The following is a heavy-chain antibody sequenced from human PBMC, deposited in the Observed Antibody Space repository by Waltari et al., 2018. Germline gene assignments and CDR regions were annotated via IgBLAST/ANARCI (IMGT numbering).Heavy chain of an antibody. Sequence: EVQLVESGGGLVEPGGSLRLSCAASGFTFSRYWLRWVRQAPGKGLEWVANMKQDGSEKYYVDSVKGRFTISRDNAKNSLYLQMNSLRAEDTAVYYCARDDRSVTLFDYWGQGTLVTVSS. V-gene: IGHV3-7*01. CDR1: GFTFSRYW. CDR2: MKQDGSEK. CDR3: ARDDRSVTLFDY. J-gene: IGHJ4*02. D-gene: IGHD2-21*02.